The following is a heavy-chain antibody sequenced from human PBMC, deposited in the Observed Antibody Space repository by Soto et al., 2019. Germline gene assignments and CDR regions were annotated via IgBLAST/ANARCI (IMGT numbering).Heavy chain of an antibody. D-gene: IGHD3-22*01. Sequence: TPSLICTVSGGRLSSGGYYWCWNREHTGKGPESIVYIFYTGSTYYNPTLKSPVTMSVDTSKRQFSMNLNPLTAADTDVYYCARQRFTMIVGLGEFDYWGQGTLVTVSS. CDR2: IFYTGST. V-gene: IGHV4-31*02. CDR1: GGRLSSGGYY. J-gene: IGHJ4*01. CDR3: ARQRFTMIVGLGEFDY.